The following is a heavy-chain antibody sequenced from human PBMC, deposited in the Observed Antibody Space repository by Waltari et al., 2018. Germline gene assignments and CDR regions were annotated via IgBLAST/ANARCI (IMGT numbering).Heavy chain of an antibody. CDR3: AAGPSPDFGRY. CDR1: TNAFVIYA. Sequence: QIHFVQSGAEVKKAGASVTVSCKASTNAFVIYAIHWVRQAPGQGLEWMGWINGGKGQTKFSQKFQDRLSITRDRSVNTAPLELRRLTSEDTAMYYWAAGPSPDFGRYWGQGTQVTVSS. V-gene: IGHV1-3*01. J-gene: IGHJ4*02. CDR2: INGGKGQT. D-gene: IGHD3-10*01.